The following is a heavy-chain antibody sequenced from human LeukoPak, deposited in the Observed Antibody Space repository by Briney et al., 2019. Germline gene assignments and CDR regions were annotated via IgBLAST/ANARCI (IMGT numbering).Heavy chain of an antibody. CDR3: AKDRFGEYHPFDY. D-gene: IGHD3-10*01. J-gene: IGHJ4*02. Sequence: PGGSLSLSCAASGFTFSTYAMSWVRQAPGKGLEWVSAISGGYTTYYADSVKGRFTISRDNSKNTLSLQMNSLRAEDTAVYYCAKDRFGEYHPFDYWGQGTRVTVSS. CDR2: ISGGYTT. CDR1: GFTFSTYA. V-gene: IGHV3-23*01.